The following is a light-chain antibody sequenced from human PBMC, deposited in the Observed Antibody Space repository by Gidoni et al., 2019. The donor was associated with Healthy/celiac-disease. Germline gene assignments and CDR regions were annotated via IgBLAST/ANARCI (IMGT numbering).Light chain of an antibody. CDR3: QQYDNLPLFT. V-gene: IGKV1-33*01. CDR1: QDISNY. CDR2: DAS. Sequence: DIQMTQSPSSLSASVGDRVTITCQASQDISNYVNWYQQKPVKAPKLLIYDASNLETGVPSRFSGSGSGTDFTFTISSLQPEDIATYYCQQYDNLPLFTFGPGTKVDIK. J-gene: IGKJ3*01.